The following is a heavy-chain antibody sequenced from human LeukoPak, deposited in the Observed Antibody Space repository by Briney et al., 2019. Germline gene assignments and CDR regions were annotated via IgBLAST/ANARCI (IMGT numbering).Heavy chain of an antibody. D-gene: IGHD6-13*01. CDR2: IIPIFGTA. CDR3: ATDSSSWYNVRDY. V-gene: IGHV1-69*01. CDR1: GGTFSSYA. J-gene: IGHJ4*02. Sequence: SVKVSCKASGGTFSSYAISWVRQAPGQGLEWMGGIIPIFGTANYAQKFQGRVTITADESTSTAYMELSSLRSEDTAVYYCATDSSSWYNVRDYWGQGTLVTVSS.